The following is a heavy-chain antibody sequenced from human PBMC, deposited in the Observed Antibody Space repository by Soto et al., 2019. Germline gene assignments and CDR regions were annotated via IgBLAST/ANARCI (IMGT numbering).Heavy chain of an antibody. V-gene: IGHV4-39*01. CDR2: IYYSGST. Sequence: SETLSLTCTVSGGSISSSSYYWGWIRQPPGKGLEWIGSIYYSGSTYYNPSLKSRVTISVDTSKNQFSLKLSSVTAADTAVYYCAGFRDGYNYLFDYWGQGTLVTVSS. CDR3: AGFRDGYNYLFDY. CDR1: GGSISSSSYY. D-gene: IGHD5-12*01. J-gene: IGHJ4*02.